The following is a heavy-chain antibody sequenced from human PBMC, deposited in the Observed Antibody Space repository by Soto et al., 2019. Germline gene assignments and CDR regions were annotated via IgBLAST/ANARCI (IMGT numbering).Heavy chain of an antibody. J-gene: IGHJ6*02. Sequence: QVQLQESGPGLVKPSQTLSLTCTVSGGSINSGGYYWSWIRQHPGRGLEWIGYIYYSGSTYYNPSLKSRVTLSVDTSKNQFSLKLSSVTAADTAVYYCASSGSTMVRGGDRGNYYYYGMDVWGQGTTVTVSS. CDR2: IYYSGST. D-gene: IGHD3-10*01. CDR3: ASSGSTMVRGGDRGNYYYYGMDV. CDR1: GGSINSGGYY. V-gene: IGHV4-31*03.